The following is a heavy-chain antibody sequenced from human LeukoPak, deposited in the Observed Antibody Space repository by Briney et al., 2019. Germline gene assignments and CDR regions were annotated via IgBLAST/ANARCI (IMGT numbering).Heavy chain of an antibody. CDR3: ATGEATYYYDSSGYRSVDY. D-gene: IGHD3-22*01. CDR2: IWYDGSNK. J-gene: IGHJ4*02. Sequence: GGSLRLSCAASGFTFSSYGMHWVRQAPGKGLEWVAVIWYDGSNKYYADSVKGRFTISRDNAKNSLYLQMNSLRDEDTAVYYCATGEATYYYDSSGYRSVDYWGQGTLVTASS. V-gene: IGHV3-33*01. CDR1: GFTFSSYG.